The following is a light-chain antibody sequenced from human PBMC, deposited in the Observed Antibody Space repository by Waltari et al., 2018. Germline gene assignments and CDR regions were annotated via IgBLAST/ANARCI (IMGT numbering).Light chain of an antibody. CDR1: QSVTNNY. Sequence: DIVLTQSPGTLSLFPGERAPLSCRASQSVTNNYLAGYLQKPGQAPRLLIYGASSRAIGIPDRFSGSGSGTDFTLTISRLEPEDFAVFYCQQYGSPPLTFGGGTKVEIK. J-gene: IGKJ4*01. CDR3: QQYGSPPLT. V-gene: IGKV3-20*01. CDR2: GAS.